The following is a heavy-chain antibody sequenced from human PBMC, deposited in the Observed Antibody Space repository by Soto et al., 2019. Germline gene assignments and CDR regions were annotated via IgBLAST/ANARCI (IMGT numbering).Heavy chain of an antibody. CDR2: IIPIFGTA. CDR1: GGTFSIYA. CDR3: ARGDYLYSIDY. V-gene: IGHV1-69*06. D-gene: IGHD4-17*01. Sequence: SVNVSCKASGGTFSIYAISWVRQAPGQGLEWMGGIIPIFGTANYAQTFQGRVTITADRSKNQFSLELTSVTAADTAVYYCARGDYLYSIDYWGQGTLV. J-gene: IGHJ4*02.